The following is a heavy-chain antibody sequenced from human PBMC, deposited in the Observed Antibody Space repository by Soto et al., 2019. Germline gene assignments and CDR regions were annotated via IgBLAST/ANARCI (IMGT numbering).Heavy chain of an antibody. CDR3: ARDSSYQLLLTYYYYYYYMDV. CDR1: GFTFSSYS. V-gene: IGHV3-21*01. J-gene: IGHJ6*03. CDR2: ISSSSSYI. Sequence: GGSLRLSCAASGFTFSSYSMNWVRQAPGKGLEWVSSISSSSSYIYYADSVKGRFTISRDNAKNSLYLQMNSLRAEDTAVYYCARDSSYQLLLTYYYYYYYMDVWGKGTTVTVSS. D-gene: IGHD2-2*01.